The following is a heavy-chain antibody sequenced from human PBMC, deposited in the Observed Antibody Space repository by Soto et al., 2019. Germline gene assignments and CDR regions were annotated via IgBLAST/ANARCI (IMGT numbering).Heavy chain of an antibody. CDR2: ISHDGSDK. V-gene: IGHV3-30*18. J-gene: IGHJ4*02. D-gene: IGHD1-1*01. Sequence: QVQLLEAGGSVVQPGRSLRLSCAASGFTFSNYGMHWVRQAPGKGLEWLSVISHDGSDKYYANSVKGRFTISRDNSKNTLHLQMNGLRLEDTAVYFCVKERMEPYQVLPFFDYWGPGTLVTVSS. CDR3: VKERMEPYQVLPFFDY. CDR1: GFTFSNYG.